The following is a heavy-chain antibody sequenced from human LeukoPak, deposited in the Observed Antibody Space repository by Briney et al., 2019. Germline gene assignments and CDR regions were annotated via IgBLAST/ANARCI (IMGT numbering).Heavy chain of an antibody. J-gene: IGHJ6*03. CDR3: ARDPSLGYYYYMDV. CDR2: ISYNGSDK. D-gene: IGHD3-16*01. CDR1: GFTFNYHA. Sequence: GGSLRLSCTASGFTFNYHAMYWVRQAPGKGLQCVAVISYNGSDKYYADSVKGRFTISRDNSKNTLYLEMNTLRTEDTALYYCARDPSLGYYYYMDVWGKGTTVTVSS. V-gene: IGHV3-30*04.